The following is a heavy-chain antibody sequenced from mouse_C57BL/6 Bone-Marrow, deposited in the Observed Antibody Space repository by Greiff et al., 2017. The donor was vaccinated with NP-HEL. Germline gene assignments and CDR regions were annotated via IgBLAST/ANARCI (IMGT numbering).Heavy chain of an antibody. CDR3: TRDLYDGYSFAY. D-gene: IGHD2-3*01. Sequence: EVKLMESGEGLVKPGGSLKLSCAASGFTFSSYAMSWVRQTPEKRLEWVAYISSGGDYIYYADTVKGRFTISRDNARNTLYLQMSSLKSEDTAMYYCTRDLYDGYSFAYWGQGTLVTVSA. CDR2: ISSGGDYI. J-gene: IGHJ3*01. V-gene: IGHV5-9-1*02. CDR1: GFTFSSYA.